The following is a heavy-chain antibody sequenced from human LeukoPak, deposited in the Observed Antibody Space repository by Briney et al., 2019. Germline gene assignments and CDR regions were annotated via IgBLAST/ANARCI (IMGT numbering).Heavy chain of an antibody. CDR1: GFTFSSYG. Sequence: GRSLRLSCAASGFTFSSYGMHWVRQAPGKGLEWVAVISYDGSNKYYADSVKGRFTISRDNSKNTLYLQMNSLRAEDTAVYYCAKDPHDIVVVPAAMGWFDPWGQGTLVTVSS. J-gene: IGHJ5*02. V-gene: IGHV3-30*18. D-gene: IGHD2-2*01. CDR2: ISYDGSNK. CDR3: AKDPHDIVVVPAAMGWFDP.